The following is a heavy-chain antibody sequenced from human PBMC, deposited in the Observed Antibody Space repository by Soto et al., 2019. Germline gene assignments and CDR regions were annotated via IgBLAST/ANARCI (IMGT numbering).Heavy chain of an antibody. D-gene: IGHD3-10*01. Sequence: PGGSLRLSCAASGFTFSIYGMHWVRQAPGKGLEWVAVISYDGSNKYYADSVKGRFTISRDNSKNTLYLQMNSLRAEDTAVYYCAKAPRDYRGFGELWRGVVDYGMDVWGQGTTVTVSS. V-gene: IGHV3-30*18. CDR2: ISYDGSNK. CDR3: AKAPRDYRGFGELWRGVVDYGMDV. CDR1: GFTFSIYG. J-gene: IGHJ6*02.